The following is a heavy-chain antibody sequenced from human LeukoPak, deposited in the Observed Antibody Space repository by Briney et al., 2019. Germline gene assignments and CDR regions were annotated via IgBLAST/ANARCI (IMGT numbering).Heavy chain of an antibody. V-gene: IGHV1-69*05. CDR2: IIPIFGTA. J-gene: IGHJ4*02. CDR1: GGTFSSYA. CDR3: GRDLRYSSWGFDY. D-gene: IGHD6-13*01. Sequence: SVKVSCKASGGTFSSYAISWVRQAPGQGLEWMGGIIPIFGTANYAQKFQGRVTITTDESTSTAYMELSSLRSEDTAVYYCGRDLRYSSWGFDYWGQGTLVTVSS.